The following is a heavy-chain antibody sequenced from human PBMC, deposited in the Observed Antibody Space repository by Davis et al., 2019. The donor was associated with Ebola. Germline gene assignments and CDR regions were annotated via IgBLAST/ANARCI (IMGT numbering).Heavy chain of an antibody. CDR3: TRVPRKRGSTFPYYYYYYGMDV. V-gene: IGHV3-49*03. CDR1: GFTFGDYG. D-gene: IGHD2/OR15-2a*01. Sequence: PGGSLRLSCTASGFTFGDYGVTWFRQAPGKGLEWVGLIKSEAYGGTTEYAASVKGRFTISRDDSKSIAYLQMDSLKTEDTAVYYCTRVPRKRGSTFPYYYYYYGMDVWGQGTTVTVSS. J-gene: IGHJ6*02. CDR2: IKSEAYGGTT.